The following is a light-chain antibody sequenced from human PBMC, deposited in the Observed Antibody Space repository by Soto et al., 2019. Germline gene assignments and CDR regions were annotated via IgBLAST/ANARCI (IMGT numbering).Light chain of an antibody. J-gene: IGKJ4*01. CDR2: GAS. Sequence: GLSQSPGTLSLSPGERATVSCRASQSVSSIYLAWYQQKPGQAPRLLIYGASSRATGIPDRFSGSGSGTDFTLTISRLEPEDFAVYYCQQYGSSSLTFGGGTKV. CDR3: QQYGSSSLT. V-gene: IGKV3-20*01. CDR1: QSVSSIY.